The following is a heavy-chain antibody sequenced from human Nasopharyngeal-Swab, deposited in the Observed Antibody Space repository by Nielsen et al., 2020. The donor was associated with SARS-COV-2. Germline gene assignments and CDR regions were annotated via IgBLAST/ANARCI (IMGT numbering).Heavy chain of an antibody. J-gene: IGHJ4*02. CDR2: ISHSGST. CDR3: ASLWVPGNYFDY. V-gene: IGHV4-34*01. CDR1: GGSFSDYY. Sequence: SETLSLTCAVYGGSFSDYYWSWIRQTPGKGLEWIGEISHSGSTNYNPSLKSRVTISVDASKNQFSLKMRSVTAADTAVFYCASLWVPGNYFDYWGQGTPVTVSS. D-gene: IGHD3-10*01.